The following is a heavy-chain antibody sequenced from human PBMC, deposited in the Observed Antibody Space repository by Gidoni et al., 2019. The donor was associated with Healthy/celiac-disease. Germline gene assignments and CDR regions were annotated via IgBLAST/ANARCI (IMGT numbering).Heavy chain of an antibody. CDR2: INHSGST. D-gene: IGHD6-19*01. V-gene: IGHV4-34*01. J-gene: IGHJ4*02. Sequence: QVQLQQWGAGLLKPSETLSLTCAVYGGSFSGYYWSWIRQPPGKGLEWIGEINHSGSTNYNPSLKSRVTISVDTSKNQFSLKLSSVTAADTAVYYCARDSSSGWYEPSGSSGYWGQGTLVTVSS. CDR3: ARDSSSGWYEPSGSSGY. CDR1: GGSFSGYY.